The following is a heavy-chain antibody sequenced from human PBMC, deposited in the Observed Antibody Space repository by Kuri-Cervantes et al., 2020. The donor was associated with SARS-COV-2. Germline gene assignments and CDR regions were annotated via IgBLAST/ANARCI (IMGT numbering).Heavy chain of an antibody. Sequence: GESLKISCAASGFTFTSYAMHWVRQAPGKGLEWVAVISYDGSNNYYADSVKGRFTISRDNSKNTLYLQMNSLRAEDTAVYYCATESSSWYGGSFDYWGQGTLVTVSS. CDR1: GFTFTSYA. J-gene: IGHJ4*02. CDR2: ISYDGSNN. V-gene: IGHV3-30-3*01. D-gene: IGHD6-13*01. CDR3: ATESSSWYGGSFDY.